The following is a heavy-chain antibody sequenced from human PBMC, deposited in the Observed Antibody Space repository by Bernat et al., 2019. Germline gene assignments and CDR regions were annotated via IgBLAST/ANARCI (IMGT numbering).Heavy chain of an antibody. CDR3: AKGSRGSYTVYFDY. CDR2: IRPEGSNG. Sequence: VEPGGSLRLSCVVSGFSFSTYTMHWVRQAPGKGLEWVAFIRPEGSNGYSGDSVKGRFTISRDNSKNTLYLQMNSLRPEDTAVYYCAKGSRGSYTVYFDYWGQGTLVTVSS. V-gene: IGHV3-30*02. D-gene: IGHD1-26*01. J-gene: IGHJ4*02. CDR1: GFSFSTYT.